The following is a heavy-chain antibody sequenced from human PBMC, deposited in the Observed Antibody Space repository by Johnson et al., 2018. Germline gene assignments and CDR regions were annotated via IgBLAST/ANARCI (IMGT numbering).Heavy chain of an antibody. CDR2: IYTRGST. V-gene: IGHV4-4*07. D-gene: IGHD2-21*01. J-gene: IGHJ1*01. CDR1: GGSISSYY. CDR3: ARAPNPWGGPPGSAEYCQH. Sequence: QVQLQESGPGLVKPSETLSLTCNVSGGSISSYYWSWSRQPPGKGLEWSGRIYTRGSTNYNPPLKVRVPISGDTSKNQLPLKLGPVTAADTAVYYCARAPNPWGGPPGSAEYCQHWGQGTLVTVSS.